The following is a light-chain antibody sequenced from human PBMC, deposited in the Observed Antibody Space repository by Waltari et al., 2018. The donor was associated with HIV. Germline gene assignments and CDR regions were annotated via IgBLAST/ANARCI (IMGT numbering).Light chain of an antibody. J-gene: IGLJ1*01. CDR2: GNS. CDR3: QSHDSSLSGYV. Sequence: QSVLTQPPSVSGAPGQRVTISCTGSSSNIGAGYHVHWSQQLPGTAPKLLIYGNSNRPSGVPDRFSGSKAGTSASLAITGLQAEDEADYYCQSHDSSLSGYVFGTGTKVTVL. CDR1: SSNIGAGYH. V-gene: IGLV1-40*01.